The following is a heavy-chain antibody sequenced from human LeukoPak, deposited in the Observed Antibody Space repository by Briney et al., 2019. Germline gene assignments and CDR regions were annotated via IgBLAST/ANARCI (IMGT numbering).Heavy chain of an antibody. Sequence: GGPLRLSCAAAGFTLSSDWMHWVRQAPGKGLVWVSRIDSDESRIWYADSVRGRFTISRDIAKNTLFLQMDSLRVEDTAVYYCARGGRLGAFDIWGQGTMVTVSS. V-gene: IGHV3-74*01. J-gene: IGHJ3*02. CDR3: ARGGRLGAFDI. CDR2: IDSDESRI. D-gene: IGHD3-16*01. CDR1: GFTLSSDW.